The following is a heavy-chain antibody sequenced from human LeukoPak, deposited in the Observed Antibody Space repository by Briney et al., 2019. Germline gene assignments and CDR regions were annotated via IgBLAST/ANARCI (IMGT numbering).Heavy chain of an antibody. CDR2: IIPILGIA. D-gene: IGHD5-12*01. V-gene: IGHV1-69*04. J-gene: IGHJ5*02. CDR1: GYTFNNYD. Sequence: SVKVSCKASGYTFNNYDINWVRQAGGQGLEWMGRIIPILGIANYAQKFQGRVTITADKSTSTAYMELSSLRSEDTAVYYCARVFPGYGVNWFDPWGQGALVTVSS. CDR3: ARVFPGYGVNWFDP.